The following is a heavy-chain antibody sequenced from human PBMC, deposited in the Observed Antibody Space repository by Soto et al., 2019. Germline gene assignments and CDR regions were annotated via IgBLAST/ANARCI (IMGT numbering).Heavy chain of an antibody. D-gene: IGHD1-1*01. CDR1: GDILRNYG. J-gene: IGHJ4*02. Sequence: QVQLVQSGGEVKKPGASVKVSCKAAGDILRNYGISWVRQAPGQGLEWMGWISGDSVYTNYAQNLQGRVTMTTDTSTSTAYMELRGLRSDDTAVYYCARQGNGFDYWGQGTLVTVSS. CDR3: ARQGNGFDY. CDR2: ISGDSVYT. V-gene: IGHV1-18*01.